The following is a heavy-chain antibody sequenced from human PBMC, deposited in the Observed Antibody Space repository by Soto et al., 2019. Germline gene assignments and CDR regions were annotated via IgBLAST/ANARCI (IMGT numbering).Heavy chain of an antibody. V-gene: IGHV1-46*01. CDR3: ARPATGSSTRGWDGVDY. D-gene: IGHD2-2*01. CDR1: GYTFTSYY. CDR2: INPSGGST. J-gene: IGHJ4*02. Sequence: ASVKVSCKASGYTFTSYYMHWVRQAPGQGLEWMGIINPSGGSTSYAQKFQGRVTMTRDTSTSTVYMELSSLRSEDTAVYYCARPATGSSTRGWDGVDYWGQGTLVTVSS.